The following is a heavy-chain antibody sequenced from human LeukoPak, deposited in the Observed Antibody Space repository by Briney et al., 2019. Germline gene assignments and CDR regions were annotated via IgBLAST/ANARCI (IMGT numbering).Heavy chain of an antibody. V-gene: IGHV3-7*01. CDR1: GFTFSSYW. CDR2: IKQDGSEK. Sequence: GGSLRLSCAASGFTFSSYWMSCVRQAPGKGLEWVANIKQDGSEKYYVDSVKGRFTISRDNAKNSLYLQMNSLRAEDTAVYYCARDLAGYCSSTSCPGGDAFDIWGQGTMVTVSS. J-gene: IGHJ3*02. D-gene: IGHD2-2*01. CDR3: ARDLAGYCSSTSCPGGDAFDI.